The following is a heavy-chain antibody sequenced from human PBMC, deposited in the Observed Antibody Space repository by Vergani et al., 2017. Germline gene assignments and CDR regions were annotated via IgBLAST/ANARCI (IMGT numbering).Heavy chain of an antibody. CDR3: AGGSRIVVVPAAPAADY. V-gene: IGHV3-11*01. CDR2: ISSSGSTI. J-gene: IGHJ4*02. D-gene: IGHD2-2*01. CDR1: GFTFSSYS. Sequence: VQLVESGGGLVKPGGSLRLSCAASGFTFSSYSMSWIRQAPGKGLEWVSYISSSGSTIYYADSVKGRFTISRDNAKNSLYLQMNSLRAEDTAVYYCAGGSRIVVVPAAPAADYWGQGTLVTVSS.